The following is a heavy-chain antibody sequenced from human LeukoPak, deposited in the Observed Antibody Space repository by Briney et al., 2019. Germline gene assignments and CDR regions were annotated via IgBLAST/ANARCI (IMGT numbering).Heavy chain of an antibody. V-gene: IGHV4-59*01. CDR3: ARLTYYYDSSGYQTKNWFDP. CDR2: IYYSGST. J-gene: IGHJ5*02. D-gene: IGHD3-22*01. CDR1: GGSISSYY. Sequence: SETLSLTCTVSGGSISSYYWSWLRHPPGKGLEWIGYIYYSGSTNYNPSLKCRVTISVDTSKNQFSLKLSSVTAADTAVYYCARLTYYYDSSGYQTKNWFDPWGQGTLVTVSS.